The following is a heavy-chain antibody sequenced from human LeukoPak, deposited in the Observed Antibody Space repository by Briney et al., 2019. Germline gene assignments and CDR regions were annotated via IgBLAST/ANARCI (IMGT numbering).Heavy chain of an antibody. V-gene: IGHV1-46*01. D-gene: IGHD7-27*01. J-gene: IGHJ4*02. CDR2: INPSGGST. CDR3: ARVAPITGDADY. Sequence: ASVKVSCKASGYTFTGCYMHWVRQAPGQGLEWMGIINPSGGSTSYAQKFQGRVTMTRDTSTSTVYMELSSLRSEDTAVYYCARVAPITGDADYWGQGTLVTVSS. CDR1: GYTFTGCY.